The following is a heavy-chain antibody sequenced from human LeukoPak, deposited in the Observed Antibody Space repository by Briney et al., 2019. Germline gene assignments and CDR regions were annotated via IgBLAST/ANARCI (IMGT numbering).Heavy chain of an antibody. D-gene: IGHD3-22*01. Sequence: ASVKVSCKASGYTFTGYYMHWVRQAPGQGLEWMGWINPNSGGTNYAQKFQGRVTMTRDTSISTAYMELSRLTSDDTAVYYCARTPRTYYYDSSGYYYYYYGMDVWGQGTTVTVSS. V-gene: IGHV1-2*02. CDR2: INPNSGGT. CDR3: ARTPRTYYYDSSGYYYYYYGMDV. J-gene: IGHJ6*02. CDR1: GYTFTGYY.